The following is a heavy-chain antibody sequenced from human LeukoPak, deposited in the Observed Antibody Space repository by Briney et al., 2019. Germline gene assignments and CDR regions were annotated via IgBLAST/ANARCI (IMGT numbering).Heavy chain of an antibody. Sequence: SETLSLTCTVSGGSISNNNYYWGWIRQPPGKGLEWIGNIYYTGSTYYDPSLKSRVTISVDTSKHQFSLKLSSVTAADTAVYYCARHRGDYYDSSGSFDYWGQGTLVTVSS. J-gene: IGHJ4*02. D-gene: IGHD3-22*01. V-gene: IGHV4-39*01. CDR1: GGSISNNNYY. CDR2: IYYTGST. CDR3: ARHRGDYYDSSGSFDY.